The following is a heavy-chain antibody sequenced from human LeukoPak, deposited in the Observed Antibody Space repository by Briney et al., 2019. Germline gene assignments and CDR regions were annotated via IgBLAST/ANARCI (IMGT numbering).Heavy chain of an antibody. J-gene: IGHJ4*02. D-gene: IGHD4-23*01. Sequence: GRSLRLSCAASGFTFSNYWMHWVSQDSGKGLVWISRINTDGSVTDYADSVKGRFTISRDNAKNTVYLQMSSLITEDTALYYCTRSFGGSGDYWGQGTLVTVSS. CDR3: TRSFGGSGDY. V-gene: IGHV3-74*01. CDR1: GFTFSNYW. CDR2: INTDGSVT.